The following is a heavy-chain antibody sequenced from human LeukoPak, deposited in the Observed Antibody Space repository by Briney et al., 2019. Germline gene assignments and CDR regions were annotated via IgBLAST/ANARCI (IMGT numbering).Heavy chain of an antibody. Sequence: QSGGSLRLSCAASGFTFSSYAMYWVRQAPGKGLEWVAVISYDGSNKYYADSVKGRFTISRDNSKNTLYLQMNSLRAEDTAVYYCAKVWGTFIMLQYFHHWGQGTLVTVSS. D-gene: IGHD2-8*01. J-gene: IGHJ1*01. CDR1: GFTFSSYA. V-gene: IGHV3-30-3*01. CDR2: ISYDGSNK. CDR3: AKVWGTFIMLQYFHH.